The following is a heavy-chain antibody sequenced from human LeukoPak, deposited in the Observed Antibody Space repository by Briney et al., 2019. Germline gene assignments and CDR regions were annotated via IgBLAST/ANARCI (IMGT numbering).Heavy chain of an antibody. J-gene: IGHJ4*02. Sequence: GRSLRLSCAASGFTFSSYGMHWARQAPGKGLEWVAVIWYDGSNKYYADSVKGRFTISRDNSKNTLYLQMNSLRAEDTAVYYCARQWLGGDFDYWGQGTLVTVSS. CDR1: GFTFSSYG. CDR2: IWYDGSNK. CDR3: ARQWLGGDFDY. V-gene: IGHV3-33*01. D-gene: IGHD3-22*01.